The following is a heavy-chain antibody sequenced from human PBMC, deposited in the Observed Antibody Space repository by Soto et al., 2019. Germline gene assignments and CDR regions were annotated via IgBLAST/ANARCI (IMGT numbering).Heavy chain of an antibody. D-gene: IGHD3-3*01. CDR1: GGSISSRSSY. V-gene: IGHV4-39*01. J-gene: IGHJ4*02. CDR2: INYSGST. CDR3: AKTGFWSDYRVADY. Sequence: SETLSLTCTVSGGSISSRSSYWGWIRQPPGKGLEWIGSINYSGSTYYNPSLKSRITISVDTSKNQFSLKLSSVTAADTAVYFCAKTGFWSDYRVADYWGLGTLVTVSS.